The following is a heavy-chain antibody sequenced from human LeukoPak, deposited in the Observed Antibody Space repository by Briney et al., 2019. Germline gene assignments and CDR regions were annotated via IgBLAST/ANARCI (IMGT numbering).Heavy chain of an antibody. CDR3: ARVGGQQWLVYDY. D-gene: IGHD6-19*01. CDR1: GYTFTSYY. Sequence: ASVKVSCKASGYTFTSYYMHWVRQAPGQGLEWMGIINPSGGSTSYAQRFQGRVTMTRDMSTSTVYMELSSLRSEDTAVYYCARVGGQQWLVYDYWGQGTLVTVSS. CDR2: INPSGGST. V-gene: IGHV1-46*01. J-gene: IGHJ4*02.